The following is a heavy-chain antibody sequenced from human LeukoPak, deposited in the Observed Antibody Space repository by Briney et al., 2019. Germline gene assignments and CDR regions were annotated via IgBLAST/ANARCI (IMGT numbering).Heavy chain of an antibody. V-gene: IGHV3-23*01. Sequence: GGSLRLSCAASGFTFSSYAMSWVRQAPGKGLEWVSAISGSGGSTYYADSVKGRFTISRDNSKNTLYLQMNSLRSEDTAVYYCARGKRFTYYDILTGYHNWFDPWGQGTLVTVSS. CDR2: ISGSGGST. D-gene: IGHD3-9*01. CDR3: ARGKRFTYYDILTGYHNWFDP. CDR1: GFTFSSYA. J-gene: IGHJ5*02.